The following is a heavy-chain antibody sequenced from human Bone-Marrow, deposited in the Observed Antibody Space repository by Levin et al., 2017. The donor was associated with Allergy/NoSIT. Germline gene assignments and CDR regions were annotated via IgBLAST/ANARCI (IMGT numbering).Heavy chain of an antibody. CDR1: GFSTTDYG. CDR2: IRWNGGSR. Sequence: GGSLRLSCAASGFSTTDYGTSWVRRVPGKGLEWVAGIRWNGGSRGYAESVKGRFTVSGDNAVGSLHLQMNSLRAEDTALYYCAVGRSTPAGYYMAVWGKGTAVTVSS. J-gene: IGHJ6*03. CDR3: AVGRSTPAGYYMAV. V-gene: IGHV3-20*04. D-gene: IGHD1-14*01.